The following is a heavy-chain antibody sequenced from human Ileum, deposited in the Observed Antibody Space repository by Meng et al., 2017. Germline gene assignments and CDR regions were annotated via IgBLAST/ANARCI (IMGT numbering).Heavy chain of an antibody. CDR1: GFSFPNVW. J-gene: IGHJ4*02. Sequence: EVQGGGAGGGLVKPGGSLRLAGAVSGFSFPNVWMSGFRQAPGKGLEWIGHLKSKPEGGTTEYAAPVKGRFSISRDDSTNTVYLQMNSLKSEDTAVYYCVGSFLGYWGQGTLVTVSS. CDR3: VGSFLGY. V-gene: IGHV3-15*01. CDR2: LKSKPEGGTT. D-gene: IGHD1-26*01.